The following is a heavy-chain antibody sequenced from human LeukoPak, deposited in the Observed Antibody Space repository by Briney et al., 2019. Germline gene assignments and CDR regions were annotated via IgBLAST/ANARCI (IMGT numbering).Heavy chain of an antibody. V-gene: IGHV1-18*01. CDR3: ARGVNYYDSSGYYYQGRFDP. CDR2: ISAYNGNT. Sequence: ASVKVSCKASCYTFTSYGISWVRQAPGQGLEWMGWISAYNGNTNYAQKLQGRVTMTTDTSSSTAYMELRSLRSDDTAVYYCARGVNYYDSSGYYYQGRFDPWGQGTLVTVSS. J-gene: IGHJ5*02. CDR1: CYTFTSYG. D-gene: IGHD3-22*01.